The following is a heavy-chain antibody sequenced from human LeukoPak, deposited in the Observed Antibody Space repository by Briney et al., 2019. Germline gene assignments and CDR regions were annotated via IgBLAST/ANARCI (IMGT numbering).Heavy chain of an antibody. CDR1: RFSFSSFP. J-gene: IGHJ5*02. CDR2: ITGGHNAT. D-gene: IGHD4-17*01. V-gene: IGHV3-23*01. Sequence: GGPVRLPCAASRFSFSSFPMMWLPQAPGKGREWVTSITGGHNATYKTYAVKGRFTITRDNDKNTMYLQMNSRRASDAATDYYTKEPNGDYIGAFDPWGQGTLVTVSS. CDR3: TKEPNGDYIGAFDP.